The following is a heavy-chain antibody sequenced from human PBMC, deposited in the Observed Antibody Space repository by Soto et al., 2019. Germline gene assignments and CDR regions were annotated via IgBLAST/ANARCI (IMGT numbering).Heavy chain of an antibody. J-gene: IGHJ4*02. CDR3: AKNWNWGSLVH. V-gene: IGHV4-59*08. D-gene: IGHD7-27*01. Sequence: QVHLQESGPGLVKPSETLSLTCTVSGDSISTDYWSWIRQSPGKGLEWIGFIYYGGSTNYNPSLKRRVTISVDTPKNQFSRKLCSVTAADTAVYYCAKNWNWGSLVHWGQGTLVTVSS. CDR1: GDSISTDY. CDR2: IYYGGST.